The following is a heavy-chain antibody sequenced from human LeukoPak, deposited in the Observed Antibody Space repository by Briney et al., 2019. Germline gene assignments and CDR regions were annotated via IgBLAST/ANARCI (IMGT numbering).Heavy chain of an antibody. V-gene: IGHV4-59*01. CDR3: ARDQQGYFDY. CDR1: GGSLSSYY. CDR2: IYYSGST. Sequence: SETLSLTCTVSGGSLSSYYWSWIRQPPGKGLEWIGYIYYSGSTNYNPSLKSRVTISVDTSKNQFSLKLSSVTAADTAAYYCARDQQGYFDYWGQGTLVTVSS. D-gene: IGHD6-13*01. J-gene: IGHJ4*02.